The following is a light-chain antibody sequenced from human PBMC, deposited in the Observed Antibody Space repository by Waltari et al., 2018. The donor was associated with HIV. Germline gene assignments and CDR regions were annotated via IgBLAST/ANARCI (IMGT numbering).Light chain of an antibody. CDR3: QQYGSAPTT. J-gene: IGKJ3*01. CDR1: QTGSTTY. CDR2: DVS. V-gene: IGKV3D-20*01. Sequence: DIVLTQSPATLSLSPGETATLSCGASQTGSTTYLAWYQQKPGLAPRLLIYDVSTRATGIPDRFSGSGSGTDFTLTISRLEPEDFAVYYCQQYGSAPTTFGPGTKVDIK.